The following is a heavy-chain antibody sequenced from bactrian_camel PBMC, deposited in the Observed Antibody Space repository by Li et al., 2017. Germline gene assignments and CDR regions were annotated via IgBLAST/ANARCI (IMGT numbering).Heavy chain of an antibody. Sequence: QLVESGGGSVQAGGSLRLSCAASGYPFSSYCMAWFRQTPGKEREGVAAIYVRYPAGNSYYADSVKGRFTISLDSAKNTLFLQMNSLKPEDTAMYFCAAASVASRVDANWRRVAFWDYWGQGTQVTVS. V-gene: IGHV3S1*01. CDR3: AAASVASRVDANWRRVAFWDY. CDR2: IYVRYPAGNS. CDR1: GYPFSSYC. D-gene: IGHD7*01. J-gene: IGHJ4*01.